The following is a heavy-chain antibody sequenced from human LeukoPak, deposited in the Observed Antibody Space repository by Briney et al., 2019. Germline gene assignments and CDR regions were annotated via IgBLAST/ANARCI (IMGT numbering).Heavy chain of an antibody. V-gene: IGHV4-59*01. CDR3: ARFLLDAFDI. CDR1: GGSITSYY. J-gene: IGHJ3*02. Sequence: PSETLSPTCTVSGGSITSYYWSWIRQAPGKGLEWIGYIFHSGSTNYNPSLKSRVTISVDTSKNQFSLKLSSVTAADTAVYYCARFLLDAFDIWGQGTMVTVSS. CDR2: IFHSGST.